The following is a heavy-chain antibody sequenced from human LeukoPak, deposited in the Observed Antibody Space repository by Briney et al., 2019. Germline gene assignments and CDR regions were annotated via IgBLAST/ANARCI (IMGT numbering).Heavy chain of an antibody. Sequence: GGSLRLSCAASGFTFSAYHINRVRQAPGKGLEWISYITTTGTTIHYADSVKGRFAISRDNAKSSLYLQMNSLRDEDTAVYYCARVWQDYSGVDYWGQGTLVTVSS. CDR3: ARVWQDYSGVDY. D-gene: IGHD2-21*01. CDR2: ITTTGTTI. V-gene: IGHV3-48*02. CDR1: GFTFSAYH. J-gene: IGHJ4*02.